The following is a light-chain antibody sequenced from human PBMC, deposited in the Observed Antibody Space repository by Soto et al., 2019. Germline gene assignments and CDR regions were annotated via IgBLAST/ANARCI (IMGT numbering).Light chain of an antibody. CDR3: QHYNTWPWT. CDR2: GAS. J-gene: IGKJ1*01. Sequence: ETVLKQSPAPLYVSPGERATLSCRASQSVNSNLAWYQQKLGQAPRVVIYGASTRATGIPARFSGSGSGTEFILTISSLQSEDFAFYYCQHYNTWPWTFGQGTKVEIK. CDR1: QSVNSN. V-gene: IGKV3-15*01.